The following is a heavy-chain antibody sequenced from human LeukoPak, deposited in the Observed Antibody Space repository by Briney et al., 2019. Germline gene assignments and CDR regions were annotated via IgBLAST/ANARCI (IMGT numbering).Heavy chain of an antibody. J-gene: IGHJ2*01. Sequence: GGSLRLSCAASGFTFSTYSMTWVRQAPGKGLEWVSSITGSSSFISYADSVKGRFTISRDNAGNSLYLQINSLRAEDTAVYYCAKASANYWYFDLWGRGTLVTVSS. D-gene: IGHD6-6*01. CDR3: AKASANYWYFDL. V-gene: IGHV3-21*01. CDR1: GFTFSTYS. CDR2: ITGSSSFI.